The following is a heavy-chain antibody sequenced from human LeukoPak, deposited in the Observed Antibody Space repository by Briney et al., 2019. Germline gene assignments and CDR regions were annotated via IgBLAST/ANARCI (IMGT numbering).Heavy chain of an antibody. J-gene: IGHJ4*02. CDR3: ARDSHKTTVPDY. V-gene: IGHV3-11*04. CDR1: GFTFSDYY. Sequence: PGGSLRLSCAASGFTFSDYYMSWIRQAPGQGLEWVSYISSSGSTIYYADSVKGRFTISRDNAKNSLYLQMNSLRAEDTAVYYCARDSHKTTVPDYWGQGTLVTVSS. CDR2: ISSSGSTI. D-gene: IGHD4-11*01.